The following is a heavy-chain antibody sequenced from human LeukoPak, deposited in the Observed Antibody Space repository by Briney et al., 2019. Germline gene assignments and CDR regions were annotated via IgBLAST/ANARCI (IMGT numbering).Heavy chain of an antibody. CDR3: AKDEIIVVVPAAIDY. D-gene: IGHD2-2*01. CDR2: ISGSGGST. V-gene: IGHV3-23*01. CDR1: RFTFSSYA. Sequence: PGGSLRLSCAASRFTFSSYAMSWVRQAPGKGLEWVSAISGSGGSTYYADSVKGRFTISRDNSKNTLYLQMNSLRAEDTAVYYCAKDEIIVVVPAAIDYWGQGTLVTVSS. J-gene: IGHJ4*02.